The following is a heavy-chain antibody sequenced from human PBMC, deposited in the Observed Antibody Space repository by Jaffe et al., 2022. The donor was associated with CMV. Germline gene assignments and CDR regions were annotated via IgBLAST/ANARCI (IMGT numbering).Heavy chain of an antibody. CDR1: GGSISSSNW. CDR2: IYHSGST. CDR3: ARASVPGYCSGGSCSLYYYMDV. D-gene: IGHD2-15*01. J-gene: IGHJ6*03. V-gene: IGHV4-4*02. Sequence: QVQLQESGPGLVKPSGTLSLTCAVSGGSISSSNWWSWVRQPPGKGLEWIGEIYHSGSTNYNPSLKSRVTISVDKSKNQFSLKLSSVTAADTAVYYCARASVPGYCSGGSCSLYYYMDVWGKGTTVTVSS.